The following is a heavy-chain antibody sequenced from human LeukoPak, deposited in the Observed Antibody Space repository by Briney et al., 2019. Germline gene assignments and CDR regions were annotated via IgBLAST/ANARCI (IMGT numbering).Heavy chain of an antibody. D-gene: IGHD3-16*01. V-gene: IGHV3-21*01. CDR2: ISSSSSYI. CDR3: AKDRSLPLGGMDV. CDR1: GFTFSSYS. Sequence: GGSLRLSCAASGFTFSSYSMNWVRQAPGKGLEWVSSISSSSSYIYYADSVKGRFTISRDNAKNSLYLQMNSLRAEDTAVYYCAKDRSLPLGGMDVWGKGTTVTVSS. J-gene: IGHJ6*03.